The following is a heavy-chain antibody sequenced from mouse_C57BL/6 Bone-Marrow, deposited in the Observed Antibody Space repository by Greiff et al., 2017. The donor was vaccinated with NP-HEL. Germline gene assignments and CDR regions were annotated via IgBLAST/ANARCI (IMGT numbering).Heavy chain of an antibody. CDR2: IYPGDGDT. D-gene: IGHD2-2*01. CDR1: GYDFSSSW. CDR3: AGYEDY. Sequence: QVQLKESGPELVKPGASVKISCKASGYDFSSSWMNWVKQRPGKGLEWIGRIYPGDGDTNYNGKFKGKATLTADKSSSTAYMQLSSLTSEDSAVYFCAGYEDYWGQGTTLTVSS. V-gene: IGHV1-82*01. J-gene: IGHJ2*01.